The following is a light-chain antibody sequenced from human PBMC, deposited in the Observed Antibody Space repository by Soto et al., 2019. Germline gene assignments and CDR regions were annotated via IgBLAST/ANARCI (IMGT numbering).Light chain of an antibody. Sequence: DIQMNQSPSPRSASVGDSVTITCRASQTIKTYLNWYRHKPGKAPELLIYAASRLQSGVASRFSGSWSGTYFILTISSLQPDDLATYYCQQTYTAPGTFGQGTKVEI. J-gene: IGKJ1*01. CDR2: AAS. CDR3: QQTYTAPGT. V-gene: IGKV1-39*01. CDR1: QTIKTY.